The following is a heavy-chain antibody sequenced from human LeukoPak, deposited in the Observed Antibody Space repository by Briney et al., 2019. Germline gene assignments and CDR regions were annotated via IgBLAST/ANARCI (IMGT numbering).Heavy chain of an antibody. CDR2: IYYSGST. J-gene: IGHJ4*02. CDR3: ARDDYGEGYFDY. Sequence: KASETLSLTCTVSGGSISSYYWSWIRQPPGKGLEWIGYIYYSGSTNYNPSLKSRVTISVDTSKNQFSLKLSSVTPADTAVYYCARDDYGEGYFDYWGQGTLVTVSS. D-gene: IGHD4-17*01. V-gene: IGHV4-59*01. CDR1: GGSISSYY.